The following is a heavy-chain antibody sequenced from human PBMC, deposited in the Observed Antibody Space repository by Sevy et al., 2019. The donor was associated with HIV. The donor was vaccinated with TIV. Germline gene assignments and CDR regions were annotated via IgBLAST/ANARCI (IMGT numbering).Heavy chain of an antibody. CDR3: AKGDFWSGYLPRGMDV. Sequence: GGSLRLSCAASGFTFSSYGMHWVRQAPGKGLEWVAVISYDGSNKYYADSVKGRFTISRDNSKNTLYLQMNSLRGEDTAVYYCAKGDFWSGYLPRGMDVWGQGTTVTVSS. V-gene: IGHV3-30*18. J-gene: IGHJ6*02. D-gene: IGHD3-3*01. CDR2: ISYDGSNK. CDR1: GFTFSSYG.